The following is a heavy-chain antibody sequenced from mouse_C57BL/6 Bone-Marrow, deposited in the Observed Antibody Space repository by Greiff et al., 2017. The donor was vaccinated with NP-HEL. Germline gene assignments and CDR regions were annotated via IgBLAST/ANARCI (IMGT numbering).Heavy chain of an antibody. J-gene: IGHJ1*03. CDR2: ITHSGET. D-gene: IGHD1-1*01. V-gene: IGHV12-3*01. Sequence: VKLVESGPGLVKPSQSLFLTCSITGFPITSGYYWIWIRQSPGKPLEWMGYITHSGETFYNPSLQSPISSTRETSKNQFFLQLNSVTTEDTAMYYCAGVYYYGSSYSYFDVWGTGTTVTVSS. CDR3: AGVYYYGSSYSYFDV. CDR1: GFPITSGYY.